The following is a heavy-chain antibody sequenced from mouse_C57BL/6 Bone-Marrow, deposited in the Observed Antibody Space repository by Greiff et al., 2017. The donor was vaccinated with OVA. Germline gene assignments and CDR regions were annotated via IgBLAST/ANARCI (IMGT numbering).Heavy chain of an antibody. V-gene: IGHV8-12*01. D-gene: IGHD2-4*01. J-gene: IGHJ4*01. CDR1: GFSLSTSGMG. CDR2: IYWDDDK. CDR3: ARREGDYDEDDYAMDY. Sequence: QVTLKESGPGILQSSQTLSLTCSFSGFSLSTSGMGVSWIRQPSGKGLEWLAHIYWDDDKRYNPSLKSRLTISKDTSRNQVFLKITSVDTADTATDYCARREGDYDEDDYAMDYWGQGTSVTASP.